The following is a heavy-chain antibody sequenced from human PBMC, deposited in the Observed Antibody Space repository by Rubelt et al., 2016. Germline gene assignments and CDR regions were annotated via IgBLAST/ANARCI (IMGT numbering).Heavy chain of an antibody. CDR1: GYTFTSYG. CDR2: ISAYNGNT. J-gene: IGHJ4*02. D-gene: IGHD6-13*01. V-gene: IGHV1-18*01. CDR3: ARVISGVEYSSSWHFDY. Sequence: QVQLVQSGAEVKKPGASVKVSCKASGYTFTSYGISWVRPAPGQGLEWMGWISAYNGNTNYAKKLQGRVTMTTDTSTSTAYMELRSLRSDDTAVYYCARVISGVEYSSSWHFDYWGQGTLVTVSS.